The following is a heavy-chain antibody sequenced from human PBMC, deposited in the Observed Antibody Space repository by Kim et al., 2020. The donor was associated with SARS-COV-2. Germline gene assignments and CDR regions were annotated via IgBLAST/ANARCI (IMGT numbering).Heavy chain of an antibody. CDR1: GGSISSYY. CDR2: IYYSGST. J-gene: IGHJ3*02. D-gene: IGHD5-12*01. CDR3: ARGVEMATISWLRAFDI. V-gene: IGHV4-59*08. Sequence: SETLSLTCTVSGGSISSYYWSWIRQPPGKGLEWIGYIYYSGSTNYNPSLKSRVTISVDTSKNQFSLKLSSVTAADTAVYYCARGVEMATISWLRAFDIWGQGTMVTVSS.